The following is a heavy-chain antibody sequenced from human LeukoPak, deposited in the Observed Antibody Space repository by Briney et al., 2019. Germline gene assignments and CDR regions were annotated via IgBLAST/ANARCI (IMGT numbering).Heavy chain of an antibody. D-gene: IGHD3-16*01. Sequence: SETLPLTCTVSSGSSSSYFWTWIRQSPGKGLEWIGYISYSGSTKYNPSLKSRVTMSLDTPKNQISLKLRFVSAADTAIYYCAAGTFTTLFYWGQGTLVTVSS. CDR2: ISYSGST. CDR3: AAGTFTTLFY. CDR1: SGSSSSYF. V-gene: IGHV4-59*08. J-gene: IGHJ4*02.